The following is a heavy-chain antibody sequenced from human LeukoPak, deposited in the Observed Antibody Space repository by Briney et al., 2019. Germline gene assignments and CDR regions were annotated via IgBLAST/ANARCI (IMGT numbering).Heavy chain of an antibody. D-gene: IGHD4-11*01. CDR1: GYTFTGYY. CDR3: ARDFPFDYSNSLNWFDP. Sequence: GASVKVSRKASGYTFTGYYMHWVRQAPGQGLEWMGWINPNSGGTNYAQKFQGRVTMTRDTSISTAYMELSRLRSDDTAVYYCARDFPFDYSNSLNWFDPWGQGTLVTVSS. V-gene: IGHV1-2*02. CDR2: INPNSGGT. J-gene: IGHJ5*02.